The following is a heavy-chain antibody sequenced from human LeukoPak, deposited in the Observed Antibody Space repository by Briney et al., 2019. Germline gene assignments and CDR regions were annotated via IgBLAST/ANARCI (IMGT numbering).Heavy chain of an antibody. V-gene: IGHV4-39*07. CDR3: ARDDYYGSGSNNWFDP. D-gene: IGHD3-10*01. Sequence: SETLSLTCTVSGGSISSSSYYWGWIRQPPGQGLEWIGSIYYSGSTYYNPSLKSRVTISVDTSKNQISLRLSSVTAADTAVYYCARDDYYGSGSNNWFDPWGQGTLVTVSS. J-gene: IGHJ5*02. CDR2: IYYSGST. CDR1: GGSISSSSYY.